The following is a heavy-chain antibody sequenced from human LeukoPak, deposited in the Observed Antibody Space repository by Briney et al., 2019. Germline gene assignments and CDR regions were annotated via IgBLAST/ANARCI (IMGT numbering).Heavy chain of an antibody. J-gene: IGHJ6*03. Sequence: SETLSLTCTVSGGSISSYYWSWIRQPAGKGLGWIGRIYTSGSTNYNPSLKSRVTMSVDTSKNQFSLKLSSVTAADTAVYYCARVSSNYYMDVWGKGTTVTVSS. V-gene: IGHV4-4*07. CDR1: GGSISSYY. CDR3: ARVSSNYYMDV. CDR2: IYTSGST.